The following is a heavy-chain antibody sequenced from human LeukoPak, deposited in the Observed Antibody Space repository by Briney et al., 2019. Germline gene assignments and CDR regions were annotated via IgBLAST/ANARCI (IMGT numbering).Heavy chain of an antibody. V-gene: IGHV1-3*01. CDR2: INAGNGNT. J-gene: IGHJ3*02. D-gene: IGHD1-1*01. CDR3: ATQGRWNRKTNVAFDI. CDR1: GYTFTSYA. Sequence: ASVKVSCKASGYTFTSYAMHWVRQAPGQRLEWMGWINAGNGNTKYSQKFQGRVTITRDTSASTAYMELSSLRSEDTAVYYCATQGRWNRKTNVAFDIWGQGTMVTVSS.